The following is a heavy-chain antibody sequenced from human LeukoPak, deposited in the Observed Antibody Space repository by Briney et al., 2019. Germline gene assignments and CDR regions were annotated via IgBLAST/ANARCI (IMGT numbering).Heavy chain of an antibody. CDR2: IWYDGSNK. D-gene: IGHD3-3*01. V-gene: IGHV3-33*01. Sequence: GGSLRLSCAASGFTFSSYGMHWVRQAPGKGLEWVAVIWYDGSNKYYADSVKGRFTISRDNSKNTLYLQMNSLRAEDTAVYYCARERFLEWLTNYYYYGMDVWGQGTTVTVFS. CDR1: GFTFSSYG. J-gene: IGHJ6*02. CDR3: ARERFLEWLTNYYYYGMDV.